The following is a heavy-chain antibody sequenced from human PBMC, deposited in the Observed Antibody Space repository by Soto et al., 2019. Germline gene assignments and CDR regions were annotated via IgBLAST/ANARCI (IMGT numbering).Heavy chain of an antibody. V-gene: IGHV3-21*01. CDR1: GFTFSSYS. CDR3: ARGLLDIVAKDHDLDI. CDR2: ISSSSSYI. J-gene: IGHJ3*02. D-gene: IGHD5-12*01. Sequence: GGSLRLSCAASGFTFSSYSMSWVRQAPGKGLEWVSSISSSSSYIYYSEAGRGRFTISRDNAKNSLYLQMNRLRAEDTAVYYCARGLLDIVAKDHDLDIWGQGTMVTVS.